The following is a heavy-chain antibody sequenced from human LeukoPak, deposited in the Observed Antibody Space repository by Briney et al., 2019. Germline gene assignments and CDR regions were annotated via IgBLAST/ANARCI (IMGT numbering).Heavy chain of an antibody. J-gene: IGHJ4*02. CDR1: GFTFSSYE. D-gene: IGHD3-3*01. CDR3: ARNPSGFLYGILTFDY. CDR2: ISSSGGTI. Sequence: GGSLRLSCSASGFTFSSYEMKWVRQAPGKGLEWVSYISSSGGTIYYADSVKGRFTIASDNATNSLYLQMNSLRAKDPALYYCARNPSGFLYGILTFDYGGRGTLVTVPS. V-gene: IGHV3-48*03.